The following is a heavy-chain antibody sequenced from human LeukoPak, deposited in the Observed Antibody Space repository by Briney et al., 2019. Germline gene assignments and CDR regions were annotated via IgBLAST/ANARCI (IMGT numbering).Heavy chain of an antibody. CDR3: ARRVRGVVIFSRAQGSFDL. D-gene: IGHD3-10*01. CDR1: GYTFTNYD. V-gene: IGHV1-8*01. J-gene: IGHJ3*01. CDR2: MHPSNGDT. Sequence: GASVKVSCKASGYTFTNYDINWVRQATGQGLEWTGWMHPSNGDTGYAQKFQGRVTMTRNTSTTTAYMELSSLRSDDTAVYYCARRVRGVVIFSRAQGSFDLWGQGTLVTVSS.